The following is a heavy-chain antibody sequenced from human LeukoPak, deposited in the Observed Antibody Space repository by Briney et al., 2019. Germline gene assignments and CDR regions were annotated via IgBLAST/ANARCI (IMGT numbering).Heavy chain of an antibody. V-gene: IGHV4-34*01. CDR1: GESFSGYY. J-gene: IGHJ1*01. D-gene: IGHD5-12*01. CDR3: ARGGKVARGPLSY. CDR2: INHSGST. Sequence: SETLSLTCAVYGESFSGYYWSWIRQPPGKGLEWIGEINHSGSTNYNPSLKSRVTISVDTSKNQFSLKLNSVTAADTAVYYCARGGKVARGPLSYWGQGTLVTVSS.